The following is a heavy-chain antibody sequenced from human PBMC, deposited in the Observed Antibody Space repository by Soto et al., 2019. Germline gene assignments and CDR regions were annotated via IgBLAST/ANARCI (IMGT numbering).Heavy chain of an antibody. CDR3: ARGLWNDVFQY. CDR1: GGSISSGGYS. Sequence: SETLSLTCAVSGGSISSGGYSWTWIRQPPGEGLEWIGYVHHTGSTTYNPSLKTRVNISVDRPNNQFFLTLTSATAADSAIYYCARGLWNDVFQYWGRGILVTVSS. J-gene: IGHJ1*01. CDR2: VHHTGST. V-gene: IGHV4-30-2*01. D-gene: IGHD1-1*01.